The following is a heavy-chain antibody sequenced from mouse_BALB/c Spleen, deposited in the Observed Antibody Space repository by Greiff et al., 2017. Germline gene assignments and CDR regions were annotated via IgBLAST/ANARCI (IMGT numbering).Heavy chain of an antibody. CDR2: IDPANGNT. CDR1: GFNIKDTY. Sequence: EVKLQESGAELVKPGASVKLSCTASGFNIKDTYMHWVKQRPEQGLEWIGRIDPANGNTKYDPKFQGKATITADTSSNTAYLQLSSLTSEDTAVYYCASGNYYGSSPSYWYFDVWGAGTTVTVSS. D-gene: IGHD1-1*01. J-gene: IGHJ1*01. V-gene: IGHV14-3*02. CDR3: ASGNYYGSSPSYWYFDV.